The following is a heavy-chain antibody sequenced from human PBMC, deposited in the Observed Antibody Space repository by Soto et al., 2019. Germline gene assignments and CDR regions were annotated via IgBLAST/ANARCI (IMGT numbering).Heavy chain of an antibody. V-gene: IGHV1-69*06. D-gene: IGHD2-21*02. CDR1: GDNFDTFHYYS. CDR2: FIPMSGSP. J-gene: IGHJ5*02. Sequence: VQLVQSGAEVRKPGSSVKVSCKASGDNFDTFHYYSINWVRQTPGLGLEWLGGFIPMSGSPKYAQKFQDRGNITADKSLNTAYMDLRGLRSEDTAVYFCAGGDWKYWFDPWGQGTQVTVSS. CDR3: AGGDWKYWFDP.